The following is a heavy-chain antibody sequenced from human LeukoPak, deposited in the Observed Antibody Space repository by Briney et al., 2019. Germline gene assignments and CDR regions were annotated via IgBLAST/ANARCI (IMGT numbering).Heavy chain of an antibody. CDR2: IYHSGTT. D-gene: IGHD3-10*01. V-gene: IGHV4-38-2*01. CDR1: GYSISSGYY. Sequence: SETLSLTCAVSGYSISSGYYWGWIRQPPGKGLEWIGYIYHSGTTYYNPSLKSRVTISVDTFENQFSLRLISVTAADPAVYYRARKGSGTYNFDYWGQGTLVTVSS. CDR3: ARKGSGTYNFDY. J-gene: IGHJ4*02.